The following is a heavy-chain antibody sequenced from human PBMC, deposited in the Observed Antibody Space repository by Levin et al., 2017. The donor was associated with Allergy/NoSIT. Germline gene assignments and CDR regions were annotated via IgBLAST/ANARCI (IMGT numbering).Heavy chain of an antibody. CDR2: ISSSSSYT. V-gene: IGHV3-11*03. CDR1: GFTFSDYY. Sequence: TGGSLRLSCAASGFTFSDYYMSWIRQAPGKGLEWVSYISSSSSYTNYADSVKGRFTISRDNAKNSLYLQMNSLRAEDTAVYYCARRGYSGYPDYWGQGTLVTVSS. CDR3: ARRGYSGYPDY. D-gene: IGHD5-12*01. J-gene: IGHJ4*02.